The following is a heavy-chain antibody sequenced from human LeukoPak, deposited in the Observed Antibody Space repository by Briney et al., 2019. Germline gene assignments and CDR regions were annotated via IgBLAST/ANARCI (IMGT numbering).Heavy chain of an antibody. CDR1: GGSFSGYY. Sequence: PSETLSLTCAVYGGSFSGYYWTWIRQPPGKGLEWIGEINHSASTNYNPSLKSRVTISVDTSKNQFSLELSSVTAADTAVYYCARDRADTFGGVWDYWGQGTLVTVSS. CDR2: INHSAST. V-gene: IGHV4-34*01. CDR3: ARDRADTFGGVWDY. J-gene: IGHJ4*02. D-gene: IGHD3-16*01.